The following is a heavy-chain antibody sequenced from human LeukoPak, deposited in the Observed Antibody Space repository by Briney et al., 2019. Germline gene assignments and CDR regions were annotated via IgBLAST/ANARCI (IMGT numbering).Heavy chain of an antibody. V-gene: IGHV3-30-3*01. CDR1: GFTFSDYY. CDR3: ARAQIDSSGYYGDY. J-gene: IGHJ4*02. D-gene: IGHD3-22*01. CDR2: ISYDGSNK. Sequence: PGGSLRLSCAASGFTFSDYYMSWIRQAPGKGLEWVAVISYDGSNKYYADSVKGRFTISRDNSKNTLYLQMNSLRAEDTAVYYCARAQIDSSGYYGDYWGQGTLVTVSS.